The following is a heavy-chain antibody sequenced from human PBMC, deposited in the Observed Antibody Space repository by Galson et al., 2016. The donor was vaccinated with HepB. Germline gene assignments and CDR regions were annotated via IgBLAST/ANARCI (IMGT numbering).Heavy chain of an antibody. Sequence: SLRLSCAASGFTFSIYGMNWVRQAPGKGLEWVSYISGNSDMIYYADSVKGRFTISRDNAKNSLYLQMNSLREEDTAIYYCASSNVYLDHWGQGILVTVSS. J-gene: IGHJ4*02. V-gene: IGHV3-48*02. D-gene: IGHD3-22*01. CDR2: ISGNSDMI. CDR1: GFTFSIYG. CDR3: ASSNVYLDH.